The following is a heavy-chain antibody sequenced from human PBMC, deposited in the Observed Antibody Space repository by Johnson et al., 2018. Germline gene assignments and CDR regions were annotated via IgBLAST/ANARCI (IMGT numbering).Heavy chain of an antibody. CDR2: ISGSGGST. D-gene: IGHD3-22*01. CDR3: AKDTYYYVSSDDAFDI. Sequence: VQLVESGGGLVQPGGSLRLSCAASGFTFSSYAMSWVRQAPGKGLEWVSAISGSGGSTYYADSVKGRFTISRDNSKNTLYLQMNSLRAEDTAVYYCAKDTYYYVSSDDAFDIWGQGTMVTVSS. CDR1: GFTFSSYA. J-gene: IGHJ3*02. V-gene: IGHV3-23*04.